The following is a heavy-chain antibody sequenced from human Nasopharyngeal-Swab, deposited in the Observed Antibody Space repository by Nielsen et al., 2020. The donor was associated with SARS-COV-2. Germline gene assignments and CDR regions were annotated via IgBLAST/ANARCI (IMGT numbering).Heavy chain of an antibody. J-gene: IGHJ4*02. CDR2: ISSSGSTI. Sequence: VCQAPGKGLEWVSYISSSGSTIYYADSVKGRFTISRDNAKNSLYLQMNSLRAEDTAVYYCARDEYSSSWYFWGQGTLVTVSS. CDR3: ARDEYSSSWYF. D-gene: IGHD6-13*01. V-gene: IGHV3-48*03.